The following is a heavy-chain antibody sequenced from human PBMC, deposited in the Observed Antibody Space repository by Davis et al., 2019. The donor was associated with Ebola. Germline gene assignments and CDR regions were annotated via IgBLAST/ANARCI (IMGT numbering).Heavy chain of an antibody. J-gene: IGHJ1*01. CDR2: VYYSGNI. Sequence: GSLRLSCSVSGGSISSRSYYWGWIRQSPGRGLEWIGNVYYSGNINYNPSLKSRVIISLDTSKNEVSLKVTSVTAADTAFYYCARYTSGWDLWGQGTLVTVSA. V-gene: IGHV4-39*01. CDR1: GGSISSRSYY. D-gene: IGHD6-19*01. CDR3: ARYTSGWDL.